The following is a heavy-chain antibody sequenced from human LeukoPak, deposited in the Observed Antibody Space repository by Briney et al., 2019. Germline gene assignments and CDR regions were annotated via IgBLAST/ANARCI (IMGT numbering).Heavy chain of an antibody. V-gene: IGHV4-34*01. D-gene: IGHD1-26*01. Sequence: SETLSLTCAVYGGSFSGYYWSWIRQPPGKGLEWIGEINHSGSTNYNPSLKSRVTISVDTSKNQFSLKLSSVTAADTAVYYCARDLWGGSPDYWGQGTLVTVSS. CDR1: GGSFSGYY. CDR3: ARDLWGGSPDY. CDR2: INHSGST. J-gene: IGHJ4*02.